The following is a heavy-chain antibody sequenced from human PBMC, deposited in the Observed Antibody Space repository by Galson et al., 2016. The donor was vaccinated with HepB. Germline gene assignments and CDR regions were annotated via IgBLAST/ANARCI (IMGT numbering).Heavy chain of an antibody. Sequence: SLRLSCAASGFTFSSYAIHWVRQAPGKGLEWVAVISYDGINKHYADSVKGRFTTSRDNSKNTLYLQMNSLRAEDTAVYYCARPSDIVVVIAATFHYWGQGTLVTVSS. V-gene: IGHV3-30-3*01. J-gene: IGHJ4*02. CDR3: ARPSDIVVVIAATFHY. CDR2: ISYDGINK. CDR1: GFTFSSYA. D-gene: IGHD2-15*01.